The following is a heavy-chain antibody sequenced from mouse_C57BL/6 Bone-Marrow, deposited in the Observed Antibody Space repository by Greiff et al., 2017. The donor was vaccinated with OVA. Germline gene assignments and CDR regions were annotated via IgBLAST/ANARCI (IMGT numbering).Heavy chain of an antibody. CDR1: GFSLTSYG. D-gene: IGHD1-1*01. CDR3: AIIRSLLRSYYAMDY. Sequence: QVQLQQSGPGLVQPSQSLSITCTVSGFSLTSYGVHWVRQSPGKGLEWLGVIWRGGSTDYNAAFMSRLGIIQDNAKSQIFFKMNSLHADDTSIDYCAIIRSLLRSYYAMDYWGQGTSVTVSS. J-gene: IGHJ4*01. CDR2: IWRGGST. V-gene: IGHV2-5*01.